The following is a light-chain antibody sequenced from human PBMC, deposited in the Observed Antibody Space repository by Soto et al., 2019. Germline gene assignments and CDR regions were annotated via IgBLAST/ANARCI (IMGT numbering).Light chain of an antibody. Sequence: EIVLTQSPATLSLSPGARATLSCRASQSVSRYFAWYQQKPGQAPRLLIYEASNRATGIPARFSGSGSGTDFTLTISSLEPEDFAVYYCQQRSNWPRTFGQGTKVDIK. J-gene: IGKJ1*01. CDR3: QQRSNWPRT. CDR2: EAS. V-gene: IGKV3-11*01. CDR1: QSVSRY.